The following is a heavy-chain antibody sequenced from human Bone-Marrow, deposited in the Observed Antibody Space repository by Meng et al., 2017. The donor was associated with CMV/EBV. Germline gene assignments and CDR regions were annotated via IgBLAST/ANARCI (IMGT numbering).Heavy chain of an antibody. D-gene: IGHD3-3*01. V-gene: IGHV4-31*03. CDR2: IYYSGST. Sequence: SETLSLTCTVSGGSISSGGYYWSWNRQHPGKGLEWIGYIYYSGSTYYNPSLKSRVTISVDTSKNQFSLKLSSVTAADTAVYYCARVAIFGAIRFWGQGTLVTVSS. J-gene: IGHJ4*02. CDR1: GGSISSGGYY. CDR3: ARVAIFGAIRF.